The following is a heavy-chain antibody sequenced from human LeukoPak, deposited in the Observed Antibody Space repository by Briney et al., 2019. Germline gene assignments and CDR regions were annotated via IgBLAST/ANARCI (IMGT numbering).Heavy chain of an antibody. CDR2: IYYSGST. CDR3: ARELIWELFGMDV. V-gene: IGHV4-30-4*01. D-gene: IGHD1-26*01. CDR1: GGSISSGDYY. J-gene: IGHJ6*02. Sequence: SETLSLTCTVSGGSISSGDYYWSWIRQPPGKGLEWIGYIYYSGSTYYNPSLKSRVTISVDTSKNQFSLKLSSVTAADTAVYYCARELIWELFGMDVWGQGTTVTVSS.